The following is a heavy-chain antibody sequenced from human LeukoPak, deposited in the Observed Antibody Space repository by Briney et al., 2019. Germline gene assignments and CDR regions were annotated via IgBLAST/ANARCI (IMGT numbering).Heavy chain of an antibody. CDR1: GFTFSSYA. CDR3: AKADSTSLNWFDP. V-gene: IGHV3-23*01. Sequence: GGSLRLSCVASGFTFSSYAMAWVRQAPGKGLEWVSVINESGGTTYYAAFVKGRFTISRDSSKNTLYLQLSSLGAEDTALYYCAKADSTSLNWFDPWGQGTLVTVSS. CDR2: INESGGTT. J-gene: IGHJ5*02. D-gene: IGHD3-16*02.